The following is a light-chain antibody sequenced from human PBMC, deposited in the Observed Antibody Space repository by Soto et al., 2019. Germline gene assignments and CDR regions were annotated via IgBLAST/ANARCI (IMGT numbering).Light chain of an antibody. Sequence: IHMTHSPSTLSGAVLYRVTITFLASQTISSWLAWYQQKPGNAPKLLIYSTSTLQSGVPSRFSGSASGTEFTLTISSLQPEDFATYYCQQLNTYLITFGQGTRLEIK. J-gene: IGKJ5*01. CDR3: QQLNTYLIT. CDR2: STS. V-gene: IGKV1-9*01. CDR1: QTISSW.